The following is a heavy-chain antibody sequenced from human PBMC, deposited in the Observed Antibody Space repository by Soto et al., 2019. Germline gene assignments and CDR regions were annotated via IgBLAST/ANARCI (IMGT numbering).Heavy chain of an antibody. CDR2: TYNRSKWYY. CDR3: ARGEQYSGRIFDY. CDR1: GDSGSINSAG. J-gene: IGHJ4*01. D-gene: IGHD1-26*01. V-gene: IGHV6-1*01. Sequence: QTLSLTCAITGDSGSINSAGWSWVRQSPSRGLECLGRTYNRSKWYYEYAVSVRGRITINPDTSKNQYSLQLNSVTPEDTAVYFCARGEQYSGRIFDYWGQGTLVTVSS.